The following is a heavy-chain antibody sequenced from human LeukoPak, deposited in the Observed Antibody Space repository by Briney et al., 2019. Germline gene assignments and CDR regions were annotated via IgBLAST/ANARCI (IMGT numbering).Heavy chain of an antibody. CDR3: AKTVMDYYDSSGRYYFDY. J-gene: IGHJ4*02. D-gene: IGHD3-22*01. Sequence: YDMHMTRQAREKGGKRETCVCGCGGSTYYADSVKGRFTISRDNSKNTLYLQMNSLRAEDTAVYYCAKTVMDYYDSSGRYYFDYWGQGTLVTVSS. CDR1: YD. CDR2: VCGCGGST. V-gene: IGHV3-23*01.